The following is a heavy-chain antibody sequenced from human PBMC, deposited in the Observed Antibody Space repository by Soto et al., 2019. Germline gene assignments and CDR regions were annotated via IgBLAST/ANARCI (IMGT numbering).Heavy chain of an antibody. J-gene: IGHJ3*02. CDR3: ARGREQWLVDAFDI. D-gene: IGHD6-19*01. CDR2: INHSGST. Sequence: SETLSLTCAVYGGSFSCYYWIWIRQPPGKGLEWIGEINHSGSTNYNPSLKSRVTISVDTSKNQFSLKVSSVTAADTAVYYCARGREQWLVDAFDIWGQGTMVTVSS. CDR1: GGSFSCYY. V-gene: IGHV4-34*01.